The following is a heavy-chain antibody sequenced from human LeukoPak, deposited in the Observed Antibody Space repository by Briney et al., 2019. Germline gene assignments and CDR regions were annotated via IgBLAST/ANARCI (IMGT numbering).Heavy chain of an antibody. CDR1: GGSISSGGYF. CDR3: ARHSFPYCDSNTCSPYRWFDT. J-gene: IGHJ5*02. V-gene: IGHV4-30-4*07. D-gene: IGHD2-21*01. Sequence: SQTLSLTCAVSGGSISSGGYFWSWLRQSPGKGLEWIGYIYYSGSTNYNPSLKSRVTVSVDTSRNQLSLNLSSVTAADTAVYYCARHSFPYCDSNTCSPYRWFDTWGQGTLVTVSS. CDR2: IYYSGST.